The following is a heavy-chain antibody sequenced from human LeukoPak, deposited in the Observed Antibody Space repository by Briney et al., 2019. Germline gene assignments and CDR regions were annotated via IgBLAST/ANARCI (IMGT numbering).Heavy chain of an antibody. CDR3: ARGPYIAAAGTTYYYYGMDV. CDR1: GYTFTGYY. Sequence: ASVKVSCKASGYTFTGYYMHWVRQAPGQGVEWMGWINPNSGGTNYAQKFQGWVTMTRDTSISTAYMELSRLRSDDTAVYYCARGPYIAAAGTTYYYYGMDVWGKGTTVTVSS. J-gene: IGHJ6*04. D-gene: IGHD6-13*01. V-gene: IGHV1-2*04. CDR2: INPNSGGT.